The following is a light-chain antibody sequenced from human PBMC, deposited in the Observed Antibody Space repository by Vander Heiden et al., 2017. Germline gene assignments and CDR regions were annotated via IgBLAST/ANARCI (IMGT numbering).Light chain of an antibody. CDR3: QAWDRNTGV. CDR2: QDI. Sequence: SYELTQPPSVSVSPGQTATIACPGDKLGEKYTSWYQQKPGQSPVLVMYQDIQRPSGIPERFSGSSSANTAFMTISGTQPMEEADYYCQAWDRNTGVFGTGTKVTVL. J-gene: IGLJ1*01. CDR1: KLGEKY. V-gene: IGLV3-1*01.